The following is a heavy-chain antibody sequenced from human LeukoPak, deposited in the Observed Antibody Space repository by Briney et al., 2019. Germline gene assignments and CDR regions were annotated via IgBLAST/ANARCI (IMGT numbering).Heavy chain of an antibody. CDR3: ARDRGYSYGYWYFDL. CDR1: GGFISTYY. CDR2: IYGSGNS. J-gene: IGHJ2*01. V-gene: IGHV4-4*07. Sequence: SETLSLTCTVSGGFISTYYWSWIRQPAGKGLEWIGRIYGSGNSDYNPSLKSRVTMSVDTSKNQFSLKLSSVTAADTAVYYCARDRGYSYGYWYFDLWGRGTLVTVSS. D-gene: IGHD5-18*01.